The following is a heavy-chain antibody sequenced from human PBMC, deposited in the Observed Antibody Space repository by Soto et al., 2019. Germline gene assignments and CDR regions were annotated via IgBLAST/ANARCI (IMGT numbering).Heavy chain of an antibody. D-gene: IGHD2-15*01. Sequence: QVQLVESGGGLVKPGGSLRLSCAASGFRFGDYYMSWIRQAPGKGLEWVSYISSSAYTIYYAASVEGRFTISRDNAKNPLFLQMNSLRADDTAVYYCARGLVVAATRGPLDYWGPGILVTVSS. J-gene: IGHJ4*02. CDR3: ARGLVVAATRGPLDY. CDR1: GFRFGDYY. V-gene: IGHV3-11*01. CDR2: ISSSAYTI.